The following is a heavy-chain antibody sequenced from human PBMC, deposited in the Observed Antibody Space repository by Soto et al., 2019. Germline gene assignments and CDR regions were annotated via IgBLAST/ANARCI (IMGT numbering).Heavy chain of an antibody. J-gene: IGHJ5*02. Sequence: SETLSLTCTVSGASVSGFYWSWIRKSAGKGLEWIGRIYATGTTDYNPSLKSRVMMSVDTSKKQFSLKLRSVTAADTAVYYCVRDGTKTLRDWFDPWGQGISVTVSS. CDR2: IYATGTT. V-gene: IGHV4-4*07. CDR1: GASVSGFY. CDR3: VRDGTKTLRDWFDP. D-gene: IGHD1-1*01.